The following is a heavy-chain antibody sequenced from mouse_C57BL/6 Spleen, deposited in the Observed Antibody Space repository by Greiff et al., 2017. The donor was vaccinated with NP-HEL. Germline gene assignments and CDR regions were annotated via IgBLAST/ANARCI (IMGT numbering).Heavy chain of an antibody. V-gene: IGHV1-26*01. CDR1: GYTFTDYY. CDR3: AKKYYGSSNYAMDY. CDR2: INPNNGGT. D-gene: IGHD1-1*01. J-gene: IGHJ4*01. Sequence: EVQLQQSGPELVKPGASVKISCKASGYTFTDYYMNWVKQSHGQSLEWIGDINPNNGGTSYNQKFKGKATLTVDKSSSTAYMELRSLTSEDSAVYYCAKKYYGSSNYAMDYWGQGTSVTVSS.